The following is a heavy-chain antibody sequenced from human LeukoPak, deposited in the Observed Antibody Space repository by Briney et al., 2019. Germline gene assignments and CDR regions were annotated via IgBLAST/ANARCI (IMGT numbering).Heavy chain of an antibody. Sequence: SETLSLTCTVSGGSISSYYWSWIRQPPGKRLEWIGYIYYSGSTNYNPSLKSRVTISVDTSKNQFSLKLSSVTAADTAVYYCARQPPIGPFDYWGQGTLVTVSS. CDR1: GGSISSYY. J-gene: IGHJ4*02. CDR2: IYYSGST. D-gene: IGHD3/OR15-3a*01. CDR3: ARQPPIGPFDY. V-gene: IGHV4-59*08.